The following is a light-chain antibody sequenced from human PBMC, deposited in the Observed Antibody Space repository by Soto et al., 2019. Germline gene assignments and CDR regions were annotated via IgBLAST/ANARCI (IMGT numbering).Light chain of an antibody. Sequence: EIVMTQSPATLSVSPGERAALSCRASQRVRSNLAWYQQKPGQAPRLLIYGASTRATGIPARFSGSGSGTDFTLTISRLEPEDFAVYYCQQYGSSGTFGQGTKVDIK. V-gene: IGKV3-15*01. CDR2: GAS. CDR3: QQYGSSGT. J-gene: IGKJ1*01. CDR1: QRVRSN.